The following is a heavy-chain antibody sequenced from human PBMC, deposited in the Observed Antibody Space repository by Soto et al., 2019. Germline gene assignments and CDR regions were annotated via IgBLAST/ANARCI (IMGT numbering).Heavy chain of an antibody. CDR1: GFTFSSYA. V-gene: IGHV3-30-3*01. D-gene: IGHD2-21*02. CDR3: ARDGNIVVVTAAAYYFDY. Sequence: PGGSLRLSCAASGFTFSSYAMHWVRQAPGKGLEWVAVISYDGSNKYYADSVKGRFTISRDNSKNTLYLQMNSLRAEDTAVYYCARDGNIVVVTAAAYYFDYWGQGTLVTVSS. CDR2: ISYDGSNK. J-gene: IGHJ4*02.